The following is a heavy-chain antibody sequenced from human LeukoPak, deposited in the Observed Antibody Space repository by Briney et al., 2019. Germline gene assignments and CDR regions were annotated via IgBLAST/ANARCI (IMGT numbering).Heavy chain of an antibody. CDR3: ARLADSTIGTYYFDP. CDR1: GVSITNYY. CDR2: IYSSGST. D-gene: IGHD2-2*01. V-gene: IGHV4-4*09. J-gene: IGHJ4*02. Sequence: SETLSLTCTVSGVSITNYYWSWIRQPPGKGLEWIGYIYSSGSTNYDPSLKSRVTISEDMSKNHFSLKLTSVTAADTTVYYCARLADSTIGTYYFDPWGQGTLVTVSS.